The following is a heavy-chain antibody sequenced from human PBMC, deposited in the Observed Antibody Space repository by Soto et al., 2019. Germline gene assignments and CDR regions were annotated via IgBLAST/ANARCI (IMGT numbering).Heavy chain of an antibody. Sequence: SETLSLTCSIYSGSFSGYYWSWIRQPPGKGLEWIGEISQSGNTNYSPSLKSRVSISIDTSKKQFSLNLASVSTADTAVYYCARAPKVSGSSQTRPDFWGQGTLVTVSS. CDR3: ARAPKVSGSSQTRPDF. V-gene: IGHV4-34*01. CDR1: SGSFSGYY. J-gene: IGHJ4*02. D-gene: IGHD6-6*01. CDR2: ISQSGNT.